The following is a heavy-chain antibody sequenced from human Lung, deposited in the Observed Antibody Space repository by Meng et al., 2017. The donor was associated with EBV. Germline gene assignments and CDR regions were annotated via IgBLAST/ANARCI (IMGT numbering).Heavy chain of an antibody. CDR2: ISHSGTT. CDR3: ARIEGYDRLYYFGQ. V-gene: IGHV4-4*02. Sequence: VQLPESGPGLVKPSGTLSLSCAVSGASISNNNWWSWVRQPPGKGLEWIGEISHSGTTNYTPSLKSRVTISVDKSKNQFSLKLTSVTAADTAVYYCARIEGYDRLYYFGQWGRGTLVTVSS. CDR1: GASISNNNW. J-gene: IGHJ4*02. D-gene: IGHD5-12*01.